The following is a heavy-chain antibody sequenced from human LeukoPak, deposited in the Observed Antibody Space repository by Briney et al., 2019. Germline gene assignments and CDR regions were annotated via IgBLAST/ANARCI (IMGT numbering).Heavy chain of an antibody. Sequence: SGPTLVNPTQTLTLTCTLSGFSLRTTGVGVGWVRQPPGKALEWLALIYWDDNKLYSPSLRSRVTITKDTSKNQVVLTMTNMALVDTATYYCAHYGDYRFLYYFDHWGQGALVTVSS. CDR2: IYWDDNK. CDR1: GFSLRTTGVG. V-gene: IGHV2-5*02. D-gene: IGHD4-17*01. CDR3: AHYGDYRFLYYFDH. J-gene: IGHJ4*02.